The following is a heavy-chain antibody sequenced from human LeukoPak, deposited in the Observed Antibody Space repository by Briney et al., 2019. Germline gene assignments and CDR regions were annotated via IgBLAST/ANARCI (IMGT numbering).Heavy chain of an antibody. J-gene: IGHJ4*02. D-gene: IGHD3-22*01. CDR1: GGSIRSYH. CDR3: ARHSSGYLSYFDY. CDR2: IYYSGST. V-gene: IGHV4-59*08. Sequence: SETLSLTCTVSGGSIRSYHWSWIRQPPGKGLEWIGYIYYSGSTNYNPSLKSRVTISLDTSKNQFSLKVSSVTAADTAVYYCARHSSGYLSYFDYWGQGTLVPVSS.